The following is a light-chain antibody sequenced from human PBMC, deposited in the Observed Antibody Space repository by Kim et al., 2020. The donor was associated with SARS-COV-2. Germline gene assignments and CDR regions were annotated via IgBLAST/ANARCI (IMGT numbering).Light chain of an antibody. J-gene: IGKJ4*02. CDR1: PSIRSW. V-gene: IGKV1-5*01. CDR3: QHHNSYEVA. Sequence: DFQMTQSPSTLSASVGDTVTITCRASPSIRSWLAWYQQKPGEAPKLMIYGTSCLDIGVPSRFSASGSGTEFTLTITNLQPDDFATYYCQHHNSYEVAFAAGTKVDIK. CDR2: GTS.